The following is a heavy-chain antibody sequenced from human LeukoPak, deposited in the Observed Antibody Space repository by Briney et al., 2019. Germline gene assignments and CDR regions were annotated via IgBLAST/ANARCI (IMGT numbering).Heavy chain of an antibody. CDR1: GFTFSSYA. CDR3: AKRGVVIRVILVGFHKEAYYFDS. D-gene: IGHD3-22*01. J-gene: IGHJ4*01. V-gene: IGHV3-23*01. CDR2: ISDSGGRT. Sequence: GGSLRLSCAASGFTFSSYAMSWVRQAPGKGLEWVAGISDSGGRTNYADSVKGRFTISRDNPKNTLILQTNSLRPEDTAVYFCAKRGVVIRVILVGFHKEAYYFDSWGHGALVTVSS.